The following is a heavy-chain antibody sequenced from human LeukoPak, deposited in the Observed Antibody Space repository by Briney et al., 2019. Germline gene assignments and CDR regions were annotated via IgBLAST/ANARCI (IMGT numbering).Heavy chain of an antibody. CDR2: IRYDGSDK. J-gene: IGHJ4*02. V-gene: IGHV3-30*02. Sequence: QTGGSLRLSCAASGFTFSSYGMHWVRQAPGKGLEWVAFIRYDGSDKYYADSVKGRFTISRDSSKNTLYLRMNSLRAEDTAVYYCAKDSLDRVFRGVRSSLGYWGQGTLVTVSS. CDR1: GFTFSSYG. CDR3: AKDSLDRVFRGVRSSLGY. D-gene: IGHD3-10*01.